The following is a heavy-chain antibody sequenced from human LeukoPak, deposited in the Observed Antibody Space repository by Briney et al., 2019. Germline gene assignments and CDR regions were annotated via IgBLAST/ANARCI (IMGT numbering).Heavy chain of an antibody. CDR1: GYRFSGYY. Sequence: ASVKVSCKASGYRFSGYYMYWVRQAPEQGLEWMGWINPNSGGSKYAQKFQGRVTMTRDTSISTAYMELNSLRSDDTAVYYCARWNDPTQNYYHYGMDVWGQGTTVTVSS. J-gene: IGHJ6*02. CDR3: ARWNDPTQNYYHYGMDV. CDR2: INPNSGGS. V-gene: IGHV1-2*02. D-gene: IGHD1-1*01.